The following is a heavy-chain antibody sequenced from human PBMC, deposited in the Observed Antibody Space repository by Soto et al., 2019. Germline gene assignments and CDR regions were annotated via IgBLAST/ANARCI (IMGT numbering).Heavy chain of an antibody. CDR1: GYNFPSFN. V-gene: IGHV1-8*01. CDR3: ARAVGIAVNRLHL. Sequence: QERLVQSGAELRRPGASVKISCRASGYNFPSFNVNWVRQASGQGHGWLGWMNPTNGNAAVARDFQGRVTLTRDLSTDTAYLELGGLSSGDTAIDYCARAVGIAVNRLHLGGPGTVVPVS. CDR2: MNPTNGNA. J-gene: IGHJ4*02. D-gene: IGHD6-19*01.